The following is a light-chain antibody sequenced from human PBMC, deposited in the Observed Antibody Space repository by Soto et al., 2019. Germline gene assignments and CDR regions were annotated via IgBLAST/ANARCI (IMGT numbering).Light chain of an antibody. CDR1: SSDVGAYDS. J-gene: IGLJ1*01. CDR2: GVS. V-gene: IGLV2-14*03. Sequence: QSVLTQPASVSGSPGQSIAISCTGTSSDVGAYDSVCWYQQHPGKAPKLIIFGVSNRPSGVSNRFSGHKSGNTASLTISGLQAEDEADYYCSSYTGDSSYVFGTGTKVNVL. CDR3: SSYTGDSSYV.